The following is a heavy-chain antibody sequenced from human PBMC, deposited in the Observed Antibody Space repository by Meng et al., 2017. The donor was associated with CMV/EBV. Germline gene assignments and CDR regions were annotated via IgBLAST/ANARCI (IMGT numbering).Heavy chain of an antibody. Sequence: NPLKESVPPLVNPPQTLTLTCTFSGFSLSTSGVGVGWIRQPPGKALEWLALIYWDDDKRYSPSLKSRLTITKDTSKNQVVLTMTNMDPVDTATYYCARLYDSSGYYLGYFDYWGQGTLVTVSS. CDR3: ARLYDSSGYYLGYFDY. J-gene: IGHJ4*02. CDR2: IYWDDDK. D-gene: IGHD3-22*01. CDR1: GFSLSTSGVG. V-gene: IGHV2-5*02.